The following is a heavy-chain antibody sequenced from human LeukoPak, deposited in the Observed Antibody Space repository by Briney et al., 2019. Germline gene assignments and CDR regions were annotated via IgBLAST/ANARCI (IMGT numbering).Heavy chain of an antibody. V-gene: IGHV3-48*04. CDR1: GFIFRSHG. CDR2: ISPGGNTI. CDR3: ARVRGPTVTTMYFDY. Sequence: PGGSLRLSCAGFGFIFRSHGMIWVRQAPGRGLEWVSYISPGGNTIYYADSMKGRFTVSRDDAKNSLSLHMNSLRAEDTAVYYCARVRGPTVTTMYFDYWGQGTLVTVSS. D-gene: IGHD4-17*01. J-gene: IGHJ4*02.